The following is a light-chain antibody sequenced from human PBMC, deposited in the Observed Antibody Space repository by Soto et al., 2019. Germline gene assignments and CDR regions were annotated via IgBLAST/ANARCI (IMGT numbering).Light chain of an antibody. V-gene: IGKV1-8*01. Sequence: AIRMTQSPSSFSVPTGDRVSVTCRATQDIGTYLSWYQQIPGKAPKLLIYDSSHLQTGVPSRFCGSGSGIDFNPTISYLQSEDYGTYYCQQFYNYPRTLGQGTKVDI. CDR3: QQFYNYPRT. CDR1: QDIGTY. J-gene: IGKJ1*01. CDR2: DSS.